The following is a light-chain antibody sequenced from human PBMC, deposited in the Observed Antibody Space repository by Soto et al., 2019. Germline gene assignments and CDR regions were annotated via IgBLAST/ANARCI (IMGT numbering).Light chain of an antibody. J-gene: IGKJ1*01. CDR1: QSLSSNY. Sequence: EIVLTQSPGTLSVSPGERATLSCTASQSLSSNYLAWYQQKPGQAPRLLIFDASGRAAGIPDRFSGSGSGTDFTLTITRLEPEDFAVYHCQQYDSLPRTFGQGTKVDIK. V-gene: IGKV3-20*01. CDR2: DAS. CDR3: QQYDSLPRT.